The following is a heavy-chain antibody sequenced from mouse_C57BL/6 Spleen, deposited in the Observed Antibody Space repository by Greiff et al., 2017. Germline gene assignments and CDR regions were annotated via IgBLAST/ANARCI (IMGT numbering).Heavy chain of an antibody. J-gene: IGHJ3*01. D-gene: IGHD2-4*01. V-gene: IGHV14-1*01. CDR3: TAFYYDYDEFAY. CDR2: IDPEDGDT. CDR1: GFNIKDYY. Sequence: VQLQQSGAELVRPGASVKLSCTASGFNIKDYYMHWVKQRPEQGLEWIGRIDPEDGDTEYAPKFQGKATMTADTSSNTADLQLSSLTSEDTAVYYWTAFYYDYDEFAYGGQGTLVTVSA.